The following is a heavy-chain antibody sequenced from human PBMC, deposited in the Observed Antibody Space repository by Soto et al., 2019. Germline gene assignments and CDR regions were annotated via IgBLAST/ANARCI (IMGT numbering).Heavy chain of an antibody. D-gene: IGHD3-3*01. Sequence: GGSLRLSCAASGFTFSSYGMHWVRQAPGKGLEWVAVISYDGSNKYYADSVKGRFTISRDNSKNTLYLQMNSLRAEDTAVYYCAKGYYDFWSGISGAFDIWGQGTMVTVSS. J-gene: IGHJ3*02. CDR1: GFTFSSYG. V-gene: IGHV3-30*18. CDR2: ISYDGSNK. CDR3: AKGYYDFWSGISGAFDI.